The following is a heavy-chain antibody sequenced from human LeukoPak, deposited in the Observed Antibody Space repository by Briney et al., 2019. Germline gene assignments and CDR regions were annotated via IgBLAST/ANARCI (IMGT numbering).Heavy chain of an antibody. CDR3: AKDKINPYGSLSY. V-gene: IGHV3-23*01. CDR2: ISGSGGST. Sequence: GGSLRLSCAASGFTFGSYAMGWVRRAPEKGLEWVSAISGSGGSTYYADSVKGRFTISRDNSKNTLYLQMNSLRAEDTAVYYCAKDKINPYGSLSYWGQGTLVTVSS. D-gene: IGHD3-10*01. CDR1: GFTFGSYA. J-gene: IGHJ4*02.